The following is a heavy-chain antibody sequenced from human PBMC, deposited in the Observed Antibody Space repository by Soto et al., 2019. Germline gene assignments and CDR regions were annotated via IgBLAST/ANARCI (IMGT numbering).Heavy chain of an antibody. J-gene: IGHJ6*02. V-gene: IGHV5-51*01. CDR3: AKIYYDSHYYYYGMDV. Sequence: LGESLKISCKGSGYSFTSYWIGWVRQMPGKGLEWMGIIYPGDSDTRYSPSFQGQVTISADKSISTAYLQWSSLKASDTAMYYCAKIYYDSHYYYYGMDVWGQGTTVTVSS. D-gene: IGHD3-22*01. CDR1: GYSFTSYW. CDR2: IYPGDSDT.